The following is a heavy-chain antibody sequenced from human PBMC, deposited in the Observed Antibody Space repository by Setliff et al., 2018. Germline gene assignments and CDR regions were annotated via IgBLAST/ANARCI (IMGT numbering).Heavy chain of an antibody. V-gene: IGHV4-61*09. CDR3: ARMTGFQYIDV. D-gene: IGHD3-3*01. Sequence: SETLSLTCTVSGDSISSRPFYWGWFRQPAGKELEWIGQIYTSWSTIYNPSLKSRVTILLDASKNQFSLTLTSVTAADTAVYYCARMTGFQYIDVWGKGTTVTVSS. CDR1: GDSISSRPFY. CDR2: IYTSWST. J-gene: IGHJ6*03.